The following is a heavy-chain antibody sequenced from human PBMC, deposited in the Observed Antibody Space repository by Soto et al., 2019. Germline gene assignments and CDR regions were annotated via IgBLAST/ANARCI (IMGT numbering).Heavy chain of an antibody. V-gene: IGHV3-48*01. J-gene: IGHJ2*01. CDR3: ARVGMNMLRGVIRTPIRDWDFEL. CDR2: ISSSSSTI. D-gene: IGHD3-10*01. Sequence: EVQLVESGGGLVQPGGSLRLSCAASGFSFSTYSMNWVRQAPGKGLEWVSYISSSSSTIYYADSVKGRFTISRDNAKNSLYLQMSTLRAEDTAVYYCARVGMNMLRGVIRTPIRDWDFELWGRGTLVTVSS. CDR1: GFSFSTYS.